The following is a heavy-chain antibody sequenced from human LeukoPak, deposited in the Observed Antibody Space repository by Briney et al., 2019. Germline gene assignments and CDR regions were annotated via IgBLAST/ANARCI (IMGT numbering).Heavy chain of an antibody. CDR3: AKDIYDFWSGDLSYDAFDI. D-gene: IGHD3-3*01. CDR1: GFTFSSYG. Sequence: GGSLRLSCAASGFTFSSYGMHWVRQAPGKGLEWVAFIRYDGSNKYYADSVKGRFTISRDNSKNTLYLQMNSLRAEDTAVYYCAKDIYDFWSGDLSYDAFDIWGQATMVTVSA. J-gene: IGHJ3*02. V-gene: IGHV3-30*02. CDR2: IRYDGSNK.